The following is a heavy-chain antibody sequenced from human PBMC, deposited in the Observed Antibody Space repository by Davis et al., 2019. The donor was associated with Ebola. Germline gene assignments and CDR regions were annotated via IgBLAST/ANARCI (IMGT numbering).Heavy chain of an antibody. J-gene: IGHJ3*02. Sequence: SVKVSCKASGYTFTGYYMHWVRQAPGQGLEWMGGIIPIFGTANYAQKFQGRVTITADESTSTAYMELSSLRSEDTAVYYCASPFVLYCSSTSCRDAFDIWGQGTMVTVSS. CDR2: IIPIFGTA. CDR3: ASPFVLYCSSTSCRDAFDI. V-gene: IGHV1-69*13. D-gene: IGHD2-2*01. CDR1: GYTFTGYY.